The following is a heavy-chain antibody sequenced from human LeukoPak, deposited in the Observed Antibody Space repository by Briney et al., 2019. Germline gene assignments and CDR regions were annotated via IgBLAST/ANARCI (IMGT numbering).Heavy chain of an antibody. J-gene: IGHJ5*02. CDR3: ARDPPAVRTNTYA. V-gene: IGHV3-66*01. CDR2: IYSGGDT. D-gene: IGHD4/OR15-4a*01. Sequence: GGSLRLSCAASGFTVSNNYMNWVRQAPGKGLEWVSLIYSGGDTHYADSVKGRFTVSRGSSKNTLYLQMNSLRAEDTAVYYCARDPPAVRTNTYAWGQGTLVTVSS. CDR1: GFTVSNNY.